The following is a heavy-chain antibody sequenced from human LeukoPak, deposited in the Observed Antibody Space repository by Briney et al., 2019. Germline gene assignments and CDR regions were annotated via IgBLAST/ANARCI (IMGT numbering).Heavy chain of an antibody. V-gene: IGHV3-48*04. CDR1: GFTFSSYS. D-gene: IGHD6-19*01. Sequence: GGSLRLSCAASGFTFSSYSMNWVRQAPGKGLEWVSYISSSSSTIYYADSVKGRFTISRDNAKNSLYLQMNSLRAEDTAVYYCARDRLGQQYDYWGQGTLVTVSS. CDR2: ISSSSSTI. CDR3: ARDRLGQQYDY. J-gene: IGHJ4*02.